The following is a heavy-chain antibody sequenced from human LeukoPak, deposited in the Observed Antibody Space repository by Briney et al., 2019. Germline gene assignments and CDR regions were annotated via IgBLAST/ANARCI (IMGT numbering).Heavy chain of an antibody. J-gene: IGHJ6*03. V-gene: IGHV3-74*01. CDR3: ASQYQWGSDDFYYMDV. CDR1: GFTFSNYW. CDR2: LNSDGSST. D-gene: IGHD6-19*01. Sequence: GGSLRLSCAASGFTFSNYWMHWVRQAPGKGLVWVSRLNSDGSSTNYADSVKGRFTISRDNSENTLFLQMSSLRAEDTAVYYCASQYQWGSDDFYYMDVWGKGTTVTVSS.